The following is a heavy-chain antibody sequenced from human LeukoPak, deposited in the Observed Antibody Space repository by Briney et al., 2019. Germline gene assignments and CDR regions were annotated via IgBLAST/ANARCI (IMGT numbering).Heavy chain of an antibody. D-gene: IGHD6-13*01. J-gene: IGHJ2*01. CDR1: GGSVSDYY. V-gene: IGHV4-59*02. CDR2: IYYSGST. Sequence: PSETLSLTCTISGGSVSDYYWSWIRQPPGKGLEWIGYIYYSGSTNYNPSLKSRVTISVDTSKNQFSLKLRSVTAADTAVYYCARVYYSRSYDYWYFDLWGRGTLVTVSS. CDR3: ARVYYSRSYDYWYFDL.